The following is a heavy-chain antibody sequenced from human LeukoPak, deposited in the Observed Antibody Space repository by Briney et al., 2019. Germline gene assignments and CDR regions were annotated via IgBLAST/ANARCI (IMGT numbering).Heavy chain of an antibody. V-gene: IGHV3-30-3*01. CDR3: AKDRASGSGSYSYRGFDH. CDR2: ISYDGSNK. CDR1: GFTFSSYT. D-gene: IGHD6-19*01. Sequence: GRSLRLSCAASGFTFSSYTMHWVRQAPGKGLEWVAVISYDGSNKYYADSVKGRFTISRDNSRNTLYLQMNNLRAEDTAVYYCAKDRASGSGSYSYRGFDHWGQGTLVTVSS. J-gene: IGHJ5*02.